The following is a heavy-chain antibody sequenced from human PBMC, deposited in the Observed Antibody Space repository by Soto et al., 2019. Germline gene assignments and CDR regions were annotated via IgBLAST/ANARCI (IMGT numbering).Heavy chain of an antibody. Sequence: VPVTGARQRSVYTFSIDVGGWLRNDPGQGLEWMGWISAYNGNTNYAQKLQGRVTMTTDTSTSTAYMELRSLRSDDTAVYYCARVGALGQISWFDPRGHGTLVTVTS. D-gene: IGHD3-16*01. CDR1: VYTFSIDV. V-gene: IGHV1-18*01. CDR2: ISAYNGNT. CDR3: ARVGALGQISWFDP. J-gene: IGHJ5*02.